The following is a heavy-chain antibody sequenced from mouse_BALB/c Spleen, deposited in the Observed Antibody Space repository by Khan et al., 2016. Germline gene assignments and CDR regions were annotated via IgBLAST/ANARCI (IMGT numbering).Heavy chain of an antibody. CDR1: GFSLTGFS. CDR2: IWGDGST. CDR3: ASYHDYDGGFAY. J-gene: IGHJ3*01. Sequence: QVQLKESGPGLVAPSQSLSITCTVSGFSLTGFSVNWVRQPPGKGLEWLGVIWGDGSTDYNSALKSRLSFSKDDSKSQVFLKMNSLQTDDTARYFCASYHDYDGGFAYWGQGTLVTVSA. V-gene: IGHV2-6-7*01. D-gene: IGHD2-4*01.